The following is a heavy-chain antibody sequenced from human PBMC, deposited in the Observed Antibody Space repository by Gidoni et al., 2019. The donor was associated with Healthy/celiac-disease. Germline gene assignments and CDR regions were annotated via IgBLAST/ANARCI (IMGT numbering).Heavy chain of an antibody. Sequence: EVQLLESGGCLVPPGGSLTLSCAASGFTFSSYAMSWVRQAPGKGLEWVSAISGSGGSTYYADSGKGRFTISRENSKNTLYLQMNSLRAEDTAVYYCAKLDIVVVPAAINYWGQGTLVTVSS. CDR3: AKLDIVVVPAAINY. CDR1: GFTFSSYA. J-gene: IGHJ4*02. D-gene: IGHD2-2*01. CDR2: ISGSGGST. V-gene: IGHV3-23*01.